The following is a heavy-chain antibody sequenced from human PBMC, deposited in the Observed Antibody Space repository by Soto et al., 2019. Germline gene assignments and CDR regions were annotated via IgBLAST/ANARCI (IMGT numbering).Heavy chain of an antibody. V-gene: IGHV4-34*01. CDR3: ARGQGMITFGGVIVPYYFDY. CDR1: GGSFSGYY. D-gene: IGHD3-16*02. Sequence: PLETLSLTCAVYGGSFSGYYWSWIRQPPGKGLEWIGEINHSGSTNYNPSLKSRVTISVDTSKNQFSLKLSSVTAADTAVYYCARGQGMITFGGVIVPYYFDYWGQGTLVTVSS. CDR2: INHSGST. J-gene: IGHJ4*02.